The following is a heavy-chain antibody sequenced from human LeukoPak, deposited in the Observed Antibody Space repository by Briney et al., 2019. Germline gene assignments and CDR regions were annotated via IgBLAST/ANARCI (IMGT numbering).Heavy chain of an antibody. CDR3: STAGYSRYA. J-gene: IGHJ4*02. Sequence: GGSLRLSCAASGFTFSDYHMTWIRQAPGKGLEWVGRIKSKTDGGTTDYAAPVKGRFTISRDDSKNTRDLQMNSLKTEDTAVYYCSTAGYSRYAGGQGTLVTVSS. CDR2: IKSKTDGGTT. CDR1: GFTFSDYH. V-gene: IGHV3-15*01. D-gene: IGHD6-13*01.